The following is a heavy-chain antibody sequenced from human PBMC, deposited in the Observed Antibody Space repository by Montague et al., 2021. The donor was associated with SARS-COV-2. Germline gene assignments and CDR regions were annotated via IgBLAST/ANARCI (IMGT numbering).Heavy chain of an antibody. CDR2: TYYRSKWYN. V-gene: IGHV6-1*01. D-gene: IGHD3-22*01. CDR1: GDSVSSHSAA. J-gene: IGHJ6*02. Sequence: CAISGDSVSSHSAAWNWIRQSPSRGLEWLGRTYYRSKWYNDYAVSVKSRITINPDTSKNQFSLQLNSVTPEDTAVYYCARAPYSSGFYGMDVWGQGTTVTVSS. CDR3: ARAPYSSGFYGMDV.